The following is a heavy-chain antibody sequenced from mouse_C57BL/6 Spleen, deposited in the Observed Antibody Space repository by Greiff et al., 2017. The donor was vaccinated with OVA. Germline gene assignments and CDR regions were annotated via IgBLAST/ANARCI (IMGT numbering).Heavy chain of an antibody. CDR2: INPNYGTT. Sequence: EVKLMESGPELVKPGASVKISCKASGYSFTDYNMNWVKQSNGKSLEWIGVINPNYGTTSYNQKFKGKATLTVDQSSSTAYMQLNSLTSEDSAVYYCARPLLITTVVADYAMDYWGQGTSVTVSS. CDR3: ARPLLITTVVADYAMDY. CDR1: GYSFTDYN. D-gene: IGHD1-1*01. V-gene: IGHV1-39*01. J-gene: IGHJ4*01.